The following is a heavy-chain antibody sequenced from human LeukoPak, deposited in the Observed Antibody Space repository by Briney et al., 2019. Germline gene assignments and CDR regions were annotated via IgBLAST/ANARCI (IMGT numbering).Heavy chain of an antibody. Sequence: GGSLRLSCEGSGFIFGKYAMNWVRQAPGKGLEWVSAISATGASTYYIDSVKGRFTISRDNSNNTLYLQMNSLRAEDTARYYCAKDLWHLVRMIDHWGQGILVIAST. CDR1: GFIFGKYA. CDR2: ISATGAST. CDR3: AKDLWHLVRMIDH. V-gene: IGHV3-23*01. J-gene: IGHJ4*02. D-gene: IGHD6-6*01.